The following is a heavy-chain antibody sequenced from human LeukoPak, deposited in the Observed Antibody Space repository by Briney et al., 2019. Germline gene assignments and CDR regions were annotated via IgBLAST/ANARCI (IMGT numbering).Heavy chain of an antibody. V-gene: IGHV3-74*01. CDR2: INRYGSST. CDR1: GFTFSGYW. D-gene: IGHD3-10*01. CDR3: ARERLSRGSGSYYLDY. Sequence: GGSLRLSCAASGFTFSGYWMSWDRQVPGKGLVLASRINRYGSSTSYADSPNDRFTTSRDNAKNTLSLQMNSLRAEDTAVYYCARERLSRGSGSYYLDYWGQGALVSVSS. J-gene: IGHJ4*02.